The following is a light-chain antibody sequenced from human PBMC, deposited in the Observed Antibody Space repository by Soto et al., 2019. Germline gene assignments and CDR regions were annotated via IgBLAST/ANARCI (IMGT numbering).Light chain of an antibody. Sequence: QSVLTQPASVSGSPGQSITISCTGTSGDVGTYNLVFWYQQHPGKAPKLMIYEGSKRPSGISTRFSGSKSGNTASLTISGLQAEDEADYYCWSYTGDNSYVFGGGTKLTVL. J-gene: IGLJ1*01. V-gene: IGLV2-23*01. CDR3: WSYTGDNSYV. CDR1: SGDVGTYNL. CDR2: EGS.